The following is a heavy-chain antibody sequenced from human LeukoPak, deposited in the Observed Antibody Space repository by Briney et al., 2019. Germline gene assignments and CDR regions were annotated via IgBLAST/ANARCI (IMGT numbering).Heavy chain of an antibody. J-gene: IGHJ4*02. CDR3: ARGGSGNFYY. Sequence: GGSLRLPCTASGFTFSGYWMNWVRQAPGKGLVWVSRIGSDGGSTTYADSVKGRFTISRDNAKNTLYLQMTSLRAEDTAVYYCARGGSGNFYYWGQGTLVTVSS. D-gene: IGHD1-26*01. CDR2: IGSDGGST. V-gene: IGHV3-74*03. CDR1: GFTFSGYW.